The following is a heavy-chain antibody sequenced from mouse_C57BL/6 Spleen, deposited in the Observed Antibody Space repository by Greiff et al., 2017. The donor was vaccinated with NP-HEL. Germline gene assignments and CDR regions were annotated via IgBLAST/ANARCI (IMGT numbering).Heavy chain of an antibody. CDR3: ARRGYGSSYEGFDY. D-gene: IGHD1-1*01. Sequence: EVQLQESGPGLVKPSQSLSLTCSVTGYSITSGYYWNWIRQFPGNKLEWMGYISYDGSNNYNPSLKNRISITRDTSKNQFFLKLNSVTTEDTATYYCARRGYGSSYEGFDYWGQGTTLTVSS. CDR1: GYSITSGYY. J-gene: IGHJ2*01. V-gene: IGHV3-6*01. CDR2: ISYDGSN.